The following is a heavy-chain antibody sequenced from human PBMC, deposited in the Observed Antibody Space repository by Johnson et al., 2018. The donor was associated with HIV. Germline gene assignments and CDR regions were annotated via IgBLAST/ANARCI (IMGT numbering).Heavy chain of an antibody. CDR1: GFSFDDYG. Sequence: EVQLVESGGSVVRPGGSLRLSCAASGFSFDDYGMTWVRQAPGKGLEWVSRINWNGGSTGYADSVKGRFTISRDNAKNSLYLEMHSLRAEDTAFYYCAREGAAAAAGPSDAFDIWGQGTMVIVSS. V-gene: IGHV3-20*04. CDR2: INWNGGST. D-gene: IGHD6-13*01. CDR3: AREGAAAAAGPSDAFDI. J-gene: IGHJ3*02.